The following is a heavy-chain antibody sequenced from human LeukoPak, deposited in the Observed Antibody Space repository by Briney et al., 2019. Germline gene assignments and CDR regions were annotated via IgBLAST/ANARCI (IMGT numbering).Heavy chain of an antibody. V-gene: IGHV4-59*01. J-gene: IGHJ3*02. CDR1: GGSFSGYY. D-gene: IGHD1-26*01. CDR3: ARDPYSGSYPGAFDI. CDR2: IYYSGST. Sequence: SETLSLTCTVYGGSFSGYYWSWIRQPPGKGLEWIGYIYYSGSTNYNPSLKSRVTISVDTSKNQFSLKLSSVTAADTAVYYCARDPYSGSYPGAFDIWGQGTMVTVSS.